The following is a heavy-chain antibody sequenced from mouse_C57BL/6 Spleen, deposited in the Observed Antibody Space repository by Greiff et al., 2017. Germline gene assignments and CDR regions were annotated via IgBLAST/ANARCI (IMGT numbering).Heavy chain of an antibody. J-gene: IGHJ3*01. CDR1: GYTFTSYG. Sequence: VKLQESGAELARPGASVKLSCKASGYTFTSYGISWVKQRTGQGLEWIGEIYPRSGNTYYNEKFKGKATLTADKSSSTAYMELRSLTSEDSAVYFCARYDYDSSYWGQGTLVTVSA. V-gene: IGHV1-81*01. D-gene: IGHD2-4*01. CDR2: IYPRSGNT. CDR3: ARYDYDSSY.